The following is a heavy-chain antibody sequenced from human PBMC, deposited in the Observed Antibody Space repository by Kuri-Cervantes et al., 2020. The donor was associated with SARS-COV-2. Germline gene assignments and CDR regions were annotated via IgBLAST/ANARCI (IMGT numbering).Heavy chain of an antibody. J-gene: IGHJ3*02. D-gene: IGHD3-16*02. CDR1: GGSISSSSYY. CDR2: TYYSGST. CDR3: ARLSPPKDAFDI. V-gene: IGHV4-39*01. Sequence: SETLSLTCTVSGGSISSSSYYWGWIRQPPGKGLEWIGSTYYSGSTYYNPSLKSRVTISVDTSKNQFSLKLSSVTAADTAVYYCARLSPPKDAFDIWGQGTMVTV.